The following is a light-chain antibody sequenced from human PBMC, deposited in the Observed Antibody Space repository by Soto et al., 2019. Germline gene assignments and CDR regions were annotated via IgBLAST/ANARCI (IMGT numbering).Light chain of an antibody. CDR1: QRLNSW. Sequence: DSPMTQSPSTLSASVGDRVTITCRASQRLNSWLAWYQQKPGKAPKLRIYKASNVESGVPSRFSGSGSGTEFTLTISSLQPDDFAPYSCQQYSSYPWRFGQGTKVDI. CDR2: KAS. J-gene: IGKJ1*01. CDR3: QQYSSYPWR. V-gene: IGKV1-5*03.